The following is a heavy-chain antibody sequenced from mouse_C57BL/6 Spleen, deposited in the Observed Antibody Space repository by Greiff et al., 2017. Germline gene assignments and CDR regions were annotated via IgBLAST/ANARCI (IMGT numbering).Heavy chain of an antibody. CDR1: GYTFTSYW. V-gene: IGHV1-69*01. CDR2: IDPSDSYT. CDR3: ARRGFDY. J-gene: IGHJ2*01. Sequence: QVQLQQPGAELVMPGASVKLSCKASGYTFTSYWMHWVKQRPGQGLEWIGEIDPSDSYTNSNQKFKGKSTLTVDKSSSTAYLQLSSLTSEDSAVYYCARRGFDYWGQGTTLTVSS.